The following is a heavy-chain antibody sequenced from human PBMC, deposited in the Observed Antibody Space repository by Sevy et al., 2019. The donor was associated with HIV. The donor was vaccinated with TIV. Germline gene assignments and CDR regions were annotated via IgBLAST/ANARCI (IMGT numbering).Heavy chain of an antibody. CDR2: ISVYNGKT. CDR1: GYTFTSFG. CDR3: SRRGAFEYDSGGFQSP. V-gene: IGHV1-18*01. J-gene: IGHJ4*02. Sequence: ASVKVSCKTSGYTFTSFGISWVRQAPGQGLEWVGWISVYNGKTNYAQKFQGRITLTSDTSTRTAYMELRSLRSDDTAVYYCSRRGAFEYDSGGFQSPWGQGTLVTVSS. D-gene: IGHD3-22*01.